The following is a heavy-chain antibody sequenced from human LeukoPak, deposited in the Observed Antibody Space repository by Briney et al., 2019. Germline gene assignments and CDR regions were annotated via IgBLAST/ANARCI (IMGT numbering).Heavy chain of an antibody. J-gene: IGHJ4*02. CDR2: VQYDGSNI. CDR1: GFTFSSYG. Sequence: SGGSLSFSCAASGFTFSSYGMHWVRQAPGKGLECVAFVQYDGSNIYYSDSVKGRFTISRDNSKNTLYLQMNSLRVEDTAVYYCATHCSGTSCHRDYWGQGTLVTVSS. D-gene: IGHD2-2*01. V-gene: IGHV3-30*02. CDR3: ATHCSGTSCHRDY.